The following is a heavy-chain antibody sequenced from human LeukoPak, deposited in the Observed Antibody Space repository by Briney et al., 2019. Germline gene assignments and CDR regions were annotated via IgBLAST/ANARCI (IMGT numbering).Heavy chain of an antibody. CDR3: ARESSGWFGELPTSYFNY. D-gene: IGHD3-10*01. Sequence: PGGSLRLSCAASGFTFDDYGMSWVRQAPGKGLEWVSGINWNGGSTGYADSVKGRFTISRDNAKNSLYLQMNSLRAEDTALYYCARESSGWFGELPTSYFNYWGQGTLVTVSS. CDR1: GFTFDDYG. V-gene: IGHV3-20*04. CDR2: INWNGGST. J-gene: IGHJ4*02.